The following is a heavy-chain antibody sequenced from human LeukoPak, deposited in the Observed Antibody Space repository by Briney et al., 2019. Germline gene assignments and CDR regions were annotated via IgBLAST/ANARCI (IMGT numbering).Heavy chain of an antibody. CDR2: IDRNGRNT. CDR1: GFNFSSYA. J-gene: IGHJ4*02. CDR3: VKEMLTTTSAFDY. Sequence: PGGSLRLSCSASGFNFSSYAMHWVRQAPGKGLEYVSTIDRNGRNTYYADSVRGRFTISRDNSKNTLYLQMRSLRAEDTAVYYCVKEMLTTTSAFDYWGQGSLVTVSS. D-gene: IGHD4/OR15-4a*01. V-gene: IGHV3-64D*09.